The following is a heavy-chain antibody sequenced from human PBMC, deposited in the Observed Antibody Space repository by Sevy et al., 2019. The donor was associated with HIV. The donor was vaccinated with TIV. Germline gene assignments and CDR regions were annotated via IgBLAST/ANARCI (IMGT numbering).Heavy chain of an antibody. D-gene: IGHD1-26*01. J-gene: IGHJ4*02. CDR2: IYYSGST. Sequence: SETLSLTCTVSGGSISSGDYYWSWIRQPPGKGLEWIWYIYYSGSTYYNPSLKSRVTISVDTSKNQFSLKLSSVTAADTAVYYCAREELKGTRKGRFDYWGQGTLVTVSS. CDR3: AREELKGTRKGRFDY. V-gene: IGHV4-30-4*01. CDR1: GGSISSGDYY.